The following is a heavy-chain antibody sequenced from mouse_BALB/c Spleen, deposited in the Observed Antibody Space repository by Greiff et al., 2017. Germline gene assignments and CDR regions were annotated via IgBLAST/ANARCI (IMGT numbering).Heavy chain of an antibody. CDR1: GFNIKDYY. CDR3: NAYYYGSSYAMDY. V-gene: IGHV14-4*02. J-gene: IGHJ4*01. D-gene: IGHD1-1*01. CDR2: IDPENGDT. Sequence: VQLQQSGAELVRSGASVKLSCTASGFNIKDYYMHWVKQRPEQGLECIGWIDPENGDTEYAPKFQGKATMTADTSSNTAYLQLSSLTSEDTAVYYCNAYYYGSSYAMDYWGQGTSVTVSS.